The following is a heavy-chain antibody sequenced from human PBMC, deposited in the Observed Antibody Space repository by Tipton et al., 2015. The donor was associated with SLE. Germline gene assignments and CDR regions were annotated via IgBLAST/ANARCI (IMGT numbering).Heavy chain of an antibody. CDR3: AKEDVLRFLEWSPGWFDP. V-gene: IGHV3-9*01. CDR2: ISWNSGSI. D-gene: IGHD3-3*01. J-gene: IGHJ5*02. CDR1: GFTFDDYA. Sequence: SGFTFDDYAMHWVRQAPGKGLEWVSGISWNSGSIGYADSVKGRFTISRDNAKNSLYLQMNSLRAEDTALYYCAKEDVLRFLEWSPGWFDPWGQGPLVTVSS.